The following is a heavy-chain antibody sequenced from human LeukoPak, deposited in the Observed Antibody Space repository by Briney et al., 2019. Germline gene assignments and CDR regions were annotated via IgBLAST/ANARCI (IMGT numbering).Heavy chain of an antibody. Sequence: PGGSLRLSCAASGFTFSNYAMSWVRQAPGKGLEWVSTISGSGGGTHYADSVKGRFTISRDNSKNTLYLQMNSLRAEDTAVYYCARGVVPAATAGYFDYWGQGTLVTVSS. V-gene: IGHV3-23*01. CDR2: ISGSGGGT. CDR3: ARGVVPAATAGYFDY. J-gene: IGHJ4*02. D-gene: IGHD2-2*01. CDR1: GFTFSNYA.